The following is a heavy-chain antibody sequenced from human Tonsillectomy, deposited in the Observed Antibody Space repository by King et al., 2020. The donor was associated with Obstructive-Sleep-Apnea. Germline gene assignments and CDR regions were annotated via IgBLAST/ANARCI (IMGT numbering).Heavy chain of an antibody. J-gene: IGHJ6*02. CDR2: IIPIFGTA. Sequence: QLVQSGAEVKKPGSSVKVSCKASGGTFSSYAISWVRQAPGQGLEWMGGIIPIFGTANYAQKFQGRVTITADESTSTAYMELSSLRSEDTAVYYCARAPSHCSSTSCSGGYYYGMDVWGQGTTVTVSS. CDR3: ARAPSHCSSTSCSGGYYYGMDV. V-gene: IGHV1-69*01. CDR1: GGTFSSYA. D-gene: IGHD2-2*01.